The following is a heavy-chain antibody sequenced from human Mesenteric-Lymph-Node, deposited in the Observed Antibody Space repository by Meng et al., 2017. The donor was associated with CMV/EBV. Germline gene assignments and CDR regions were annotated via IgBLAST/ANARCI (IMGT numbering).Heavy chain of an antibody. D-gene: IGHD3-22*01. J-gene: IGHJ4*02. Sequence: GGSLRLSCAASGFTFSSYSMNWVRQAPGKGLEWVSSISSSSSYIYYADSVKGRFTISRDNAKNSLYLQMNSLRAEDTAVYYCARDYDTSGYYKDWGQGTLVTVSS. CDR1: GFTFSSYS. V-gene: IGHV3-21*01. CDR2: ISSSSSYI. CDR3: ARDYDTSGYYKD.